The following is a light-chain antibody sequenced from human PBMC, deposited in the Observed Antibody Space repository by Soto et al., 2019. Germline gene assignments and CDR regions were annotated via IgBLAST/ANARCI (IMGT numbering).Light chain of an antibody. CDR2: DAS. Sequence: DIQMTQSPSTLSASVGDRVTITCRASQSISSWLAWYQQKPGKAPKLLIYDASSLESGVPSRFSGSGSGTEFTLTISSLQPADFATYYCQQYNSYLWTFGQRTTV. J-gene: IGKJ1*01. V-gene: IGKV1-5*01. CDR1: QSISSW. CDR3: QQYNSYLWT.